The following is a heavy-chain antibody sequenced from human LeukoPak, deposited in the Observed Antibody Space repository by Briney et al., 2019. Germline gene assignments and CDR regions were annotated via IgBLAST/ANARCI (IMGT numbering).Heavy chain of an antibody. Sequence: PGGSLRLSCAASGFTFTSYSMNWVRQAPGKGLEWVSSISSSSSYIYYADSVKGRFTISRDNAKNSLYLQMNSLRAEDTAVYYCATTGTTGRVYWGQGTLVTVSS. CDR2: ISSSSSYI. J-gene: IGHJ4*02. D-gene: IGHD1-1*01. CDR1: GFTFTSYS. V-gene: IGHV3-21*01. CDR3: ATTGTTGRVY.